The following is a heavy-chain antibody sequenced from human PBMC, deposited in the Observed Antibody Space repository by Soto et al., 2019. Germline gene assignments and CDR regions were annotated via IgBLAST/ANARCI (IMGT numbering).Heavy chain of an antibody. CDR3: ATPRVDSSRRYSYYYGMDA. J-gene: IGHJ6*02. CDR2: ISAYNGNT. CDR1: GYSFTSYG. Sequence: GASVKVSCKASGYSFTSYGISWVRQAPGQGLEWMGWISAYNGNTNYAKKLQGRVTMTTDTSTSTAYMELRSLRSDDTAVYYCATPRVDSSRRYSYYYGMDAWGQGTTVTVSS. V-gene: IGHV1-18*01. D-gene: IGHD6-13*01.